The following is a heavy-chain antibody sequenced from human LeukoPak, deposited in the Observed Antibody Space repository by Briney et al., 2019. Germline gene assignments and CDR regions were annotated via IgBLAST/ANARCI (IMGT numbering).Heavy chain of an antibody. CDR1: GDSISSYY. D-gene: IGHD6-13*01. CDR3: ARVGHIVAAGTYDY. J-gene: IGHJ4*02. V-gene: IGHV4-59*12. Sequence: SETLSLTCTVSGDSISSYYWSWIRRPPGKGLEWIGNIFYSGSPNYNPSLKSRVTTSFDTSKNQFSLKLSFVTAADTAVYYCARVGHIVAAGTYDYWGQGTLVTVSS. CDR2: IFYSGSP.